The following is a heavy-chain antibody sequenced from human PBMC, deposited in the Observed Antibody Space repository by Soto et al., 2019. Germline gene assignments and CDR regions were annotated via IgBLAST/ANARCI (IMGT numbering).Heavy chain of an antibody. D-gene: IGHD3-22*01. J-gene: IGHJ3*02. CDR2: FDPEDGET. Sequence: ASVKVSCKVSGYTLTELSMHWVRQAPGKGLEWMGGFDPEDGETIYAQKFQGRVTMTEDTSTDTAYMELSSLRSEDTAVYYCATYYYDSSGYLGAFDIWGQGTMVT. CDR3: ATYYYDSSGYLGAFDI. V-gene: IGHV1-24*01. CDR1: GYTLTELS.